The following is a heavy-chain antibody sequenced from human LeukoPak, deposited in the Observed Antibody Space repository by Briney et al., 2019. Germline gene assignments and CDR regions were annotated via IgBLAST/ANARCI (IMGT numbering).Heavy chain of an antibody. CDR2: IKSKTDGGTT. J-gene: IGHJ4*02. CDR3: AKDRFGIVATIDY. Sequence: GGSLRLSCAASGFTFSNAWMSWVRQAPGKGLEWVGRIKSKTDGGTTDYAAPVKGRFTISRDDSKNTLYLQMNSLKTEDTAVYYCAKDRFGIVATIDYWGQGTLVTVSS. D-gene: IGHD5-12*01. CDR1: GFTFSNAW. V-gene: IGHV3-15*01.